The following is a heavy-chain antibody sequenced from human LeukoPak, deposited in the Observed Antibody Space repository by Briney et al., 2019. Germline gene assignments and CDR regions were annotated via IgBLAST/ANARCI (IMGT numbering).Heavy chain of an antibody. CDR3: ARDTGSGSYPDAFDI. CDR1: GGSISSGSYY. V-gene: IGHV4-61*02. CDR2: IYTSGST. Sequence: PSETLSLTCTVSGGSISSGSYYWSWIRQPAGKGLEWIGRIYTSGSTNYNPSLKSRVTISVDTSKNQFSLKLSSVTAADTAVYYCARDTGSGSYPDAFDIWGQGTVVTVSS. D-gene: IGHD3-10*01. J-gene: IGHJ3*02.